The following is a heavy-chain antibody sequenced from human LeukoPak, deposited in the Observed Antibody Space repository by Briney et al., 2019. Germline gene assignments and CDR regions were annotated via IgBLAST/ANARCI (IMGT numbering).Heavy chain of an antibody. CDR1: GGSFSGYY. J-gene: IGHJ4*02. Sequence: SETLSLTCAVYGGSFSGYYWSWIRQPPGKGLEWIGEINHSGSTNYNPSLKSRVTISVDTSKNQFSLELSSVTAADTAVYYCARWASSSWYIYYFDYWGQGTLVTVSS. V-gene: IGHV4-34*01. CDR2: INHSGST. CDR3: ARWASSSWYIYYFDY. D-gene: IGHD6-13*01.